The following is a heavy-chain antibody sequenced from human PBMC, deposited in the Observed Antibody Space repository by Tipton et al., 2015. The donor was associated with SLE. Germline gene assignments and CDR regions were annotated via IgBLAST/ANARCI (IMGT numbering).Heavy chain of an antibody. CDR3: ARGPYSSSWAEYFRH. J-gene: IGHJ1*01. CDR2: MNPSSGNT. V-gene: IGHV1-8*01. D-gene: IGHD6-13*01. Sequence: QVQLVQSGAELKKPGASVKVSCKAFGYTFTSYDINWVRQATGQGLEWMGWMNPSSGNTGYAQKFQGRVTMTRNTSISTVYMELSSLRLEDTAVYYCARGPYSSSWAEYFRHWGRGTLVTVSS. CDR1: GYTFTSYD.